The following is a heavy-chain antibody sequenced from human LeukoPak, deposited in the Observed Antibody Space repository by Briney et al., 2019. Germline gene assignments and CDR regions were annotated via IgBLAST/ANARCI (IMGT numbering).Heavy chain of an antibody. J-gene: IGHJ4*02. CDR2: IRSKTSGGTT. Sequence: GGSLRLSCTASGFTFGDYATSWVRQAPGKGLDWIGFIRSKTSGGTTEYAASVKGRFTILRDDSKSIAYLQINSLKTEDTAVYYCTRGDGSGSYWGQGTLVTVSS. D-gene: IGHD1-26*01. CDR3: TRGDGSGSY. V-gene: IGHV3-49*04. CDR1: GFTFGDYA.